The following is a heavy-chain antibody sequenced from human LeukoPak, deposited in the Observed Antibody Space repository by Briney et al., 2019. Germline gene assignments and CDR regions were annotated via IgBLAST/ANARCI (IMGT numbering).Heavy chain of an antibody. CDR2: IYGGGST. Sequence: GGSLRLSCAASGFTVSSNYMSWVRQAPGKGLEWVSVIYGGGSTYYADSVKGRFTISRDNSKNTLYLQMNSLRAEDTAVYYCARVAPSYYDILTGYFPYWYFDLWGRGTLVTVSS. V-gene: IGHV3-66*01. CDR3: ARVAPSYYDILTGYFPYWYFDL. CDR1: GFTVSSNY. D-gene: IGHD3-9*01. J-gene: IGHJ2*01.